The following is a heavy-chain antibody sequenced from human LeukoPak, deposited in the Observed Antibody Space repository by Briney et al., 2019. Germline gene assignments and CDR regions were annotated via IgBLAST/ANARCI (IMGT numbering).Heavy chain of an antibody. Sequence: GSLRLSCAASGFTFSSYAMSWIRQPPGKGLEWIGYIYYSGSTNYNPSLKSRVTISVDTSKNQSSLKLSSVTAADTAVYYCARSYDFWSGSLFDYWGQGTLVTVSS. CDR3: ARSYDFWSGSLFDY. J-gene: IGHJ4*02. CDR2: IYYSGST. D-gene: IGHD3-3*01. V-gene: IGHV4-59*01. CDR1: GFTFSSYA.